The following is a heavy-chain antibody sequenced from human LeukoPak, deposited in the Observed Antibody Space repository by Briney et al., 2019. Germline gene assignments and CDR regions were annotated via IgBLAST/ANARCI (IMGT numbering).Heavy chain of an antibody. CDR1: GFTFSSYW. D-gene: IGHD3-9*01. CDR3: ARVGRYFDLDY. CDR2: ISSSGSTI. J-gene: IGHJ4*02. V-gene: IGHV3-48*04. Sequence: GGSLRLSCAASGFTFSSYWMSWVRQAPGKGLEWVSYISSSGSTIYYADSVKGRFTISRDNAKNSLYLQMNSLRAEDTAVYYCARVGRYFDLDYWGQGTLVTVSS.